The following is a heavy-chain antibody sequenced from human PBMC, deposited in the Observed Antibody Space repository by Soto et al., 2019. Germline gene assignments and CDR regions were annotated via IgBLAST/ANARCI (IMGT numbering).Heavy chain of an antibody. V-gene: IGHV3-33*01. Sequence: GGSLRLSCAASGFTFSSYGMHWVRQAPGKGLEWVAVIWYDGSNKYYADSVKGRFTISRDNSKNTLYLQMNSLRAEDTAVYYCARVLDDFWSGSNWFDPWGQGTLVTVSS. J-gene: IGHJ5*02. CDR2: IWYDGSNK. CDR3: ARVLDDFWSGSNWFDP. D-gene: IGHD3-3*01. CDR1: GFTFSSYG.